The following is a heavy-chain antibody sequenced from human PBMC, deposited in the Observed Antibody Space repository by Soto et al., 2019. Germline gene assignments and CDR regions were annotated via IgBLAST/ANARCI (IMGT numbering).Heavy chain of an antibody. Sequence: SETLSLTCTVSGGSISSFYWNWIRLSAGKGLEWIGRIYLSGATTYNPSLQSRVTMAVDTSKNKFSLKLSSLTAADTAVYYCASSPSTSSIGTFDIWGQGTKVTVSS. V-gene: IGHV4-4*07. CDR2: IYLSGAT. CDR1: GGSISSFY. D-gene: IGHD6-6*01. CDR3: ASSPSTSSIGTFDI. J-gene: IGHJ3*02.